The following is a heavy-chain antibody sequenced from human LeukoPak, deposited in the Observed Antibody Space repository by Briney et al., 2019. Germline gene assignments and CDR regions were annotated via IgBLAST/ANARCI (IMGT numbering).Heavy chain of an antibody. CDR3: ARKLRLGGNWFDP. D-gene: IGHD1-26*01. CDR2: IIPISGTT. J-gene: IGHJ5*02. V-gene: IGHV1-69*13. CDR1: GGTFTSYA. Sequence: SVKVSCKTSGGTFTSYAITWVRQASGQGLEWMGKIIPISGTTNYAQKFQGRVTFTADESTSTAYMELSSLRSEDTALYYCARKLRLGGNWFDPWGQGTLVTVSS.